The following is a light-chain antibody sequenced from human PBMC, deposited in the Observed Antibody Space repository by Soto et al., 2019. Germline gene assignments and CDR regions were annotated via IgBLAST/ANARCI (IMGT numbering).Light chain of an antibody. CDR2: AAS. CDR3: QQSYSTPLT. Sequence: IQLTQSPSSLSASVGDRVTITCRASQGISSFLAWYQQKPGKAPNLLIYAASTLQTGVPSRFSGGGSGTDFTLTISSLQPEDFATYYCQQSYSTPLTFGGGTKVDIK. V-gene: IGKV1-39*01. CDR1: QGISSF. J-gene: IGKJ4*01.